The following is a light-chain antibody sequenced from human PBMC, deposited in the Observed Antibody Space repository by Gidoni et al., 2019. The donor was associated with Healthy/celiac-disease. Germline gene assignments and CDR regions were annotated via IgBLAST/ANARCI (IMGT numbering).Light chain of an antibody. CDR2: GAS. CDR3: QQYDNWPPSYT. Sequence: EIVMTQSPATLSVSPGERATLSCRASQSVSSNLAWYQQKPGQAPRLLIHGASTRATGIPARFSSSGSGTEFTLTISSLQSEDFAVYYCQQYDNWPPSYTFGQGTKLEIK. CDR1: QSVSSN. V-gene: IGKV3-15*01. J-gene: IGKJ2*01.